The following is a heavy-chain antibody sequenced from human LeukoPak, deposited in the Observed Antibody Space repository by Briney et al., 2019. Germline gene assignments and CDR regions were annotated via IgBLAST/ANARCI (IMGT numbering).Heavy chain of an antibody. CDR2: INTNTGNP. CDR1: GYTFTSYA. D-gene: IGHD2-2*01. V-gene: IGHV7-4-1*02. CDR3: ARARYCSSTSCHPHFDY. J-gene: IGHJ4*02. Sequence: ASVKVSCKASGYTFTSYAMNWVRQAPGQGLEWMGWINTNTGNPTYAQGFTGRFVFSLDTSVSTAYLQISSLKAEDTAVYYCARARYCSSTSCHPHFDYWGQGTLVTVSS.